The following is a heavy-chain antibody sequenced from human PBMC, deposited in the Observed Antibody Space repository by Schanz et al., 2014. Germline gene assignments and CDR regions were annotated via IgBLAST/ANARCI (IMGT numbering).Heavy chain of an antibody. CDR1: GGSISNYY. J-gene: IGHJ6*02. CDR3: ARARFTGYYMDV. V-gene: IGHV4-4*07. Sequence: QVQLQESGPGLVKPSETLSLTCTVSGGSISNYYWGWIRQPAGKGLEWIGRIYNSGKTNYNPSLESRVSMSVDTSKNQFSLKLSSVTAADTAVYYCARARFTGYYMDVWGQGTAVTVSS. D-gene: IGHD3-9*01. CDR2: IYNSGKT.